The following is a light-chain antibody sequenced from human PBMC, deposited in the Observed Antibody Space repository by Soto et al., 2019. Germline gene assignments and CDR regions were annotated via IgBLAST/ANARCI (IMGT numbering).Light chain of an antibody. CDR3: QQYYSYPLIT. CDR2: AAS. CDR1: QVISSW. Sequence: DIQMTQSPSSVSASVGDRVTITGRASQVISSWLAWYQQKPGKAPKLLIYAASSLQSGVPSRFSGSGSGTDFTLTISCLQSEDFATYYCQQYYSYPLITFGQGTRLEIK. J-gene: IGKJ5*01. V-gene: IGKV1-12*01.